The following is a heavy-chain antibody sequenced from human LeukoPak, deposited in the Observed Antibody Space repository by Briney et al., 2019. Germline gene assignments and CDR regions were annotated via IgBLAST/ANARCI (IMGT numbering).Heavy chain of an antibody. CDR3: ARDARDGYDS. CDR1: GGSISSGGYY. J-gene: IGHJ5*01. CDR2: IYHSGST. V-gene: IGHV4-30-2*01. D-gene: IGHD5-24*01. Sequence: SHTLSLTCTVSGGSISSGGYYWSWIRQPPGKGLEWIGYIYHSGSTYYNPSLKSRVTISVDRSKNQFSLRLSSVTAADTAVYYCARDARDGYDSWGQGTLVTVSS.